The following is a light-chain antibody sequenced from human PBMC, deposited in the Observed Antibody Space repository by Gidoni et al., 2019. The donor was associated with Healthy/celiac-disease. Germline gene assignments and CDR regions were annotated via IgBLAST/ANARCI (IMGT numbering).Light chain of an antibody. CDR3: QQSYSTPYT. V-gene: IGKV1-39*01. Sequence: DIQMTQSPSSLSASVGDRVTITCRESQSISSYLNWYQQKPGKAPTRLIYAASSLQSGVPSRFSGSGSGTDFTLTISSLQPEDFATYYCQQSYSTPYTFGQGTKLEIK. CDR2: AAS. CDR1: QSISSY. J-gene: IGKJ2*01.